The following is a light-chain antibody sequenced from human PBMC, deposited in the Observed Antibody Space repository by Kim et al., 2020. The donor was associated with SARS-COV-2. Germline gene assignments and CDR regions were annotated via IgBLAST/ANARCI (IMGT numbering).Light chain of an antibody. V-gene: IGLV10-54*01. CDR2: RNN. CDR1: SNNVGNQG. CDR3: SAWDSSLSPVV. J-gene: IGLJ2*01. Sequence: QAGLTQPPSVSTGLRQTATLTCTGNSNNVGNQGAAWLQQHQGHPPKLLSYRNNNRPSGISERLSASRSGNTASLTITGLQPEDEADYYCSAWDSSLSPVVFVGGTKLTGL.